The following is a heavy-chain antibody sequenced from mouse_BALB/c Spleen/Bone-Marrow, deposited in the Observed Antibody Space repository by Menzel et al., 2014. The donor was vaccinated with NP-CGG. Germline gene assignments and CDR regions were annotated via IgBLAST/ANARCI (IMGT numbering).Heavy chain of an antibody. J-gene: IGHJ3*01. Sequence: EVKVEESGPGLVKSSQSLSLPCTVTGYSITSDYAWNWIRQFPGNKLEWMGYISYSANTNYNPPLKSRISITRDTSKNQFFLQLNSVTAEDTATYYCTRGTTAGFAYWGLGTLVTVSA. D-gene: IGHD1-2*01. CDR3: TRGTTAGFAY. CDR2: ISYSANT. V-gene: IGHV3-2*02. CDR1: GYSITSDYA.